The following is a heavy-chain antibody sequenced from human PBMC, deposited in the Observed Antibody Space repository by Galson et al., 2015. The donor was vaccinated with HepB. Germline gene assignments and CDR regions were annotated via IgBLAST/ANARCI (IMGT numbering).Heavy chain of an antibody. CDR2: IHSGGST. CDR3: ARDSHASGWSSFDY. D-gene: IGHD6-19*01. Sequence: LRLSCAASGFTVSNSYMNWVRQAPGKGLEWISIIHSGGSTYYADSVKGRFTFSRDNSNNMLYLQMNSLRIEDTAVYYCARDSHASGWSSFDYWGLGTLVTVSS. CDR1: GFTVSNSY. J-gene: IGHJ4*02. V-gene: IGHV3-66*02.